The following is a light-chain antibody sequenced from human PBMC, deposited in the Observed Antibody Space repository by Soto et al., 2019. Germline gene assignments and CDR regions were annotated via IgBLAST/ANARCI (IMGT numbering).Light chain of an antibody. J-gene: IGKJ1*01. Sequence: EIVLTQSPGTLSLSPGERATLSCRASQSVSSSYLAWYQQKPGQAPRLVIYGASSRATGIPDRFSGSGSGTDFILTISRLEPEDFAVYYCQQYGSSPRTFGQGTKVEIK. CDR1: QSVSSSY. CDR2: GAS. V-gene: IGKV3-20*01. CDR3: QQYGSSPRT.